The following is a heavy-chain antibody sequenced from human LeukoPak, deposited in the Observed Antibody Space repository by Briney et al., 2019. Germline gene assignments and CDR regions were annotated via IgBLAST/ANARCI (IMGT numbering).Heavy chain of an antibody. J-gene: IGHJ6*02. CDR1: GFTFSSYA. Sequence: GGSLRLSCAASGFTFSSYAMHRVRQAPGKGLEWVAVISYDGSNKYYADSVKGRFTISRDNSKNTLYLQMNSLRAEDTAVYYCARDRDTAMVRGYYYYYGMDVWGQGTTVTVSS. V-gene: IGHV3-30-3*01. CDR2: ISYDGSNK. CDR3: ARDRDTAMVRGYYYYYGMDV. D-gene: IGHD5-18*01.